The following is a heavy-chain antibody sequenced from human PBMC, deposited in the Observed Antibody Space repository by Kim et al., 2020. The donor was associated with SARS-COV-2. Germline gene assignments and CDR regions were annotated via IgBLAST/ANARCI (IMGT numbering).Heavy chain of an antibody. CDR1: GYTFTSYG. V-gene: IGHV1-18*04. J-gene: IGHJ5*02. D-gene: IGHD2-2*01. Sequence: ASVKVSCKASGYTFTSYGISWVRQAPGQGLEWMGWISAYNGNTNYAQKLQGRVTMTTDTSTSTAYMELRSLRSDDTAVYYCARANRFLVPAAIMGWFDPWGQGTLVTVSS. CDR2: ISAYNGNT. CDR3: ARANRFLVPAAIMGWFDP.